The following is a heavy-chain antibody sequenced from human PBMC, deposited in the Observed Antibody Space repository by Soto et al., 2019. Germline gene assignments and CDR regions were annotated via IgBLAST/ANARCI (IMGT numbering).Heavy chain of an antibody. CDR1: GGSFSGYY. CDR2: INHSGST. Sequence: SSETLSLTCAVYGGSFSGYYWSWIRQPPGKGLEWIGEINHSGSTNYNPSLKSRVTISVDTSKNQFSLKLSSVTAADTAVYYCARQGFGPLHGLVDVWGQGTTVTVSS. V-gene: IGHV4-34*01. CDR3: ARQGFGPLHGLVDV. D-gene: IGHD3-10*01. J-gene: IGHJ6*02.